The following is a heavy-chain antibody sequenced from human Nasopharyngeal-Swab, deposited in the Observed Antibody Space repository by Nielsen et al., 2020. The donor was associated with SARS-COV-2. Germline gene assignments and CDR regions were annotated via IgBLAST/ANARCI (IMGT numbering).Heavy chain of an antibody. D-gene: IGHD4-17*01. J-gene: IGHJ5*02. V-gene: IGHV1-24*01. CDR3: ATGRVTTFFSWFDP. Sequence: ASVKVSCKVSGYTLTDLSMHWVRQAPGKGLEWMGGFDPEDGETIYAQKFQGRVTMTEDTSTDTAYMELSGLRSEDTAVYYCATGRVTTFFSWFDPWGQGTLVTVSS. CDR2: FDPEDGET. CDR1: GYTLTDLS.